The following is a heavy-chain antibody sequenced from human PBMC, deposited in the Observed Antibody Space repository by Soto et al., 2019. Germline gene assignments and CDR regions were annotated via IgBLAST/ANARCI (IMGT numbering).Heavy chain of an antibody. CDR2: INNDGSNT. CDR1: GFTFSSYW. D-gene: IGHD3-16*02. V-gene: IGHV3-74*01. Sequence: GGSLRLSCAASGFTFSSYWMHWVRQAPGKGLVWVSRINNDGSNTNYADSVKGRFTTSRDNAKNTVYLQMNSLRAEDTAVYYCASNPRGGYRSEVWGQGTMVTVS. CDR3: ASNPRGGYRSEV. J-gene: IGHJ3*01.